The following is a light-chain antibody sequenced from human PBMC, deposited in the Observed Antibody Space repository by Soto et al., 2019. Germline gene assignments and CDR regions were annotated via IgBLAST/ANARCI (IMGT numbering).Light chain of an antibody. CDR3: QTWATGFHV. Sequence: QPVLTQSPSASASLGASVKLTCTLSSGHSSYVIAWHQQHPEKGPRYLMILHSDGSHTKGDGIPDRFSGSSSGAERYLVISGLQSEDEADYYCQTWATGFHVFGGGTKVTVL. V-gene: IGLV4-69*01. CDR1: SGHSSYV. CDR2: LHSDGSH. J-gene: IGLJ3*02.